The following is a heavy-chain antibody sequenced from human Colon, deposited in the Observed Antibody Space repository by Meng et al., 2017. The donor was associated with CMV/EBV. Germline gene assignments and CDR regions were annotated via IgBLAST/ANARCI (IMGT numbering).Heavy chain of an antibody. V-gene: IGHV3-30-3*01. J-gene: IGHJ4*02. D-gene: IGHD6-13*01. CDR3: AKTIRAADVVFDQ. CDR1: GFTFSSYA. Sequence: QVQLVESGGGVVQPGRSLRLSCAASGFTFSSYAMHWVRQAPGKGLEWVAVISYDGSNKYYADSVKGRFTISRDNAKNSLYLQMDSLRAEDTAIYYCAKTIRAADVVFDQWGQGTLVTVSS. CDR2: ISYDGSNK.